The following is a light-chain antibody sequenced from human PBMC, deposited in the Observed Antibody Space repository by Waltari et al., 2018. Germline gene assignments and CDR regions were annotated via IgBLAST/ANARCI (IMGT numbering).Light chain of an antibody. Sequence: QSALTQPASVSGSPGQSIPISCTGTTSDIGTYNYVSRYQQHPGKAPKLMLFDVNNRPSGVSGRFSGSKSGNTASLTISGLQAEDEADYYCSSYTTSTTLLVVFGGGTKLTVL. V-gene: IGLV2-14*03. CDR2: DVN. J-gene: IGLJ2*01. CDR3: SSYTTSTTLLVV. CDR1: TSDIGTYNY.